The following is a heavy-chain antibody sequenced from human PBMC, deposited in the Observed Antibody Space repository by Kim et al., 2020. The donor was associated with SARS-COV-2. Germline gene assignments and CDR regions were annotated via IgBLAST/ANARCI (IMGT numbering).Heavy chain of an antibody. CDR3: TSDSGGYCGGDCYTRV. CDR1: GFTFSNDW. J-gene: IGHJ6*02. Sequence: GGSLRLSCAASGFTFSNDWMNWVRQAPGKGLEWVGRIKSNTNGGTTGYGVPVKGSITISSADSRNTLYLQMNRLKAEDTAVYYCTSDSGGYCGGDCYTRVWGQGTPVTVSS. CDR2: IKSNTNGGTT. D-gene: IGHD2-21*02. V-gene: IGHV3-15*01.